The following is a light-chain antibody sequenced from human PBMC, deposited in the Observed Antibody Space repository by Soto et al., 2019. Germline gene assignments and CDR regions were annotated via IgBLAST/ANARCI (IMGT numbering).Light chain of an antibody. CDR3: QQYGSLSWT. CDR1: QSISSSY. J-gene: IGKJ1*01. Sequence: EIVLTQSPGTLSLSPGDRATLSCRASQSISSSYLAWYQQKPGQAPRLLIYDASNRATGIPARFSGSGSGTDFTLTISRLEPEDFAVYYCQQYGSLSWTFGQGTKVDIK. CDR2: DAS. V-gene: IGKV3-20*01.